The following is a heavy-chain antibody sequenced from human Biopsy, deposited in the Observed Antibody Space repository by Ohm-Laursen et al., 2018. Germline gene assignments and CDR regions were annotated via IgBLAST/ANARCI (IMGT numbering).Heavy chain of an antibody. CDR1: GGSISGYH. CDR2: ISYTGGI. D-gene: IGHD2-2*01. Sequence: PGTLSLTCSVSGGSISGYHWSWIRKSPGKGLEWLAYISYTGGITSNPSLNGRATMSLDTSRNQFSLRLIYVTAADTAVYYCARMPHFDYWGQGILVTVSS. J-gene: IGHJ4*02. CDR3: ARMPHFDY. V-gene: IGHV4-59*01.